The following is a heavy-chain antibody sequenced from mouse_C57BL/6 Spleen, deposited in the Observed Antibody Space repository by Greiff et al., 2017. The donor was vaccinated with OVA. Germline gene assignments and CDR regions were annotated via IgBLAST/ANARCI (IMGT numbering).Heavy chain of an antibody. Sequence: QVQLQQSGAELVKPGASVTLSCKASGYTFTSYWITWVKQRPGHGLEWIGAIYPGSGGTTYNEKFKSKATLTVDTSSSTAYMQLSSLTSEDSAVYYCATYDYGDWGKGTTVTVAS. CDR3: ATYDYGD. CDR2: IYPGSGGT. CDR1: GYTFTSYW. D-gene: IGHD2-4*01. J-gene: IGHJ2*01. V-gene: IGHV1-55*01.